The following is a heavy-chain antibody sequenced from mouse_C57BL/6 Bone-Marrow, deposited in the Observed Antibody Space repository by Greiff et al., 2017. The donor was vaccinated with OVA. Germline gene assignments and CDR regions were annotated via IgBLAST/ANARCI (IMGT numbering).Heavy chain of an antibody. CDR2: ISDGGSHT. CDR1: GFTFSSYA. D-gene: IGHD2-5*01. J-gene: IGHJ1*03. Sequence: EVKLVESGGGLVKPGGSLKLSCAASGFTFSSYAMSWVRQTPEKRLEWVATISDGGSHTYYPDNVKGRFTISRDNAKNNLYLQMSHLKSEDTAMYYCARGGPTIVTTWYFDVWGTGTTVTVSS. CDR3: ARGGPTIVTTWYFDV. V-gene: IGHV5-4*03.